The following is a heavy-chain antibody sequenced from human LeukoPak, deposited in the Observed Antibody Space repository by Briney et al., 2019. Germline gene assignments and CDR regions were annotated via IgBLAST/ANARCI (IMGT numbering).Heavy chain of an antibody. CDR2: IYSGGNT. CDR3: ARGIAAAGIVGVFDY. V-gene: IGHV3-66*01. D-gene: IGHD6-13*01. J-gene: IGHJ4*02. Sequence: GGSLRLSCATPGLSVSSNHMSWVRQAPGKGLERASVIYSGGNTHYAHSVMGRFTISRDNSKNTLYLQMNSLRAENTAVYYCARGIAAAGIVGVFDYWGQGTLVTVS. CDR1: GLSVSSNH.